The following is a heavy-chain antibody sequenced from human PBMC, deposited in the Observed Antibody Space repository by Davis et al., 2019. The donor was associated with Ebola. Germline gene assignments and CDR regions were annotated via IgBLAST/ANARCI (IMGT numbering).Heavy chain of an antibody. CDR3: ARGWDFDY. D-gene: IGHD3-16*01. CDR2: IYYSGST. CDR1: GGSVSSGSYY. Sequence: PSETLSLTCTVSGGSVSSGSYYWSWIRQPPGKGLEWIGYIYYSGSTNYNPSLKSRVTISVDTSKNQFSLKLSSVTAADTAVYYCARGWDFDYWGQGTLVTVSS. J-gene: IGHJ4*02. V-gene: IGHV4-61*01.